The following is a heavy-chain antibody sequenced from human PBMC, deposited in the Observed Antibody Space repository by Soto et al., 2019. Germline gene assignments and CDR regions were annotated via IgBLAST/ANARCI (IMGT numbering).Heavy chain of an antibody. D-gene: IGHD6-19*01. V-gene: IGHV3-15*07. CDR3: VWISRWLVQTQYCYGLRV. CDR2: MLSIGAGGKT. Sequence: EVQLVESGGGLVKPGGSLTLSCAASGLKFSNAWMNWVRQAPGKGLEWVGRMLSIGAGGKTDYAAPVQGRFTISRDDSRDTLYLQMNSLRDEDTAVYYCVWISRWLVQTQYCYGLRVWGQGTTVTVSS. J-gene: IGHJ6*02. CDR1: GLKFSNAW.